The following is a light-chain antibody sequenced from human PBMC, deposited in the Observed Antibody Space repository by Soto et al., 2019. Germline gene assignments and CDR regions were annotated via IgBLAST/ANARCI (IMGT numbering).Light chain of an antibody. V-gene: IGLV2-8*02. CDR2: EVS. Sequence: LTRPASANRSARQSVTISYTGTSSDVDDNNYVSWYQQHPGKAPKLMIYEVSKRPSGVPDRFSGSKSGNTASLTVSGLQAEHEADYYCSSYPGSKNIHVFGTGTKVTAL. J-gene: IGLJ1*01. CDR1: SSDVDDNNY. CDR3: SSYPGSKNIHV.